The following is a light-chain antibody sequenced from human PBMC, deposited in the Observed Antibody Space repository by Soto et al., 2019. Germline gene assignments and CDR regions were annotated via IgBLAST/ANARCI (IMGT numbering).Light chain of an antibody. Sequence: EIVMTQSPATLSVSPGERATPSCRASQSVSSNLAWYQQKPGQAPRLLIYDASTRATGIPARFSGSGSGTEFTLTISSLQSEDFAVYYCQQYNNWPALTFGGGTKVEIK. CDR2: DAS. CDR3: QQYNNWPALT. V-gene: IGKV3-15*01. CDR1: QSVSSN. J-gene: IGKJ4*01.